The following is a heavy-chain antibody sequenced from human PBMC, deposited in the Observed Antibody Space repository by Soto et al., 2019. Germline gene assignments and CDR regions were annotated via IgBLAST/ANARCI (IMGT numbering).Heavy chain of an antibody. V-gene: IGHV1-69*02. CDR3: ARAVGGGPYYYDYYMDV. CDR1: GGTFSSYT. Sequence: QVQLVQSGAEVKKPGSSVKVSCKASGGTFSSYTISWVRQAPGQGLEWMGRIIPILGIANYAQKFQGRVKITAEKSTSTAYMELSSLRSEDTAVYYCARAVGGGPYYYDYYMDVWGKGTTVTVSS. D-gene: IGHD2-15*01. J-gene: IGHJ6*03. CDR2: IIPILGIA.